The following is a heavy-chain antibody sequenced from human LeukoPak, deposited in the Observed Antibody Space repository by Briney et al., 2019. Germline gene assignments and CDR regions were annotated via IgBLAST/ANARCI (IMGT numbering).Heavy chain of an antibody. Sequence: SVKVSCKASGGTFSSYAISWVRQAPGQGLEWMGRITPILGIANYAQKFQGRVTITADKSTSTAYMELSSLRSEDTAVYYCARERYPILDYYYYGMDVWGPGTTVTVSS. J-gene: IGHJ6*02. CDR3: ARERYPILDYYYYGMDV. CDR2: ITPILGIA. CDR1: GGTFSSYA. D-gene: IGHD1-14*01. V-gene: IGHV1-69*04.